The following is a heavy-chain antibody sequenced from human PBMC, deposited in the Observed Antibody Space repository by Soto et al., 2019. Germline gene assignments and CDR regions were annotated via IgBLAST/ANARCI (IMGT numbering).Heavy chain of an antibody. CDR2: INHSVST. D-gene: IGHD3-10*01. CDR3: ASVLRITMVRGVPRSNWFDP. Sequence: ASETLSLTCAVYGGSFSGYYWSWIRQPPGKGLEWIGEINHSVSTNYNLSLKSRVTISVDTSKNQFSLKLSSVTAADTAVYYFASVLRITMVRGVPRSNWFDPWGQGTLVTVSS. V-gene: IGHV4-34*01. J-gene: IGHJ5*02. CDR1: GGSFSGYY.